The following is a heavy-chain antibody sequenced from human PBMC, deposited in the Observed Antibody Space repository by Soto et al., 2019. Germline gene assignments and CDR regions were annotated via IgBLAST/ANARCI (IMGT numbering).Heavy chain of an antibody. CDR3: ARAGDHCSAAKCYVIDY. D-gene: IGHD2-2*01. Sequence: QVQLVQSGAEVKKPGASVKVSCKASGYTFTSYAMHWVRQAPGQRLEWMGWINTGKGNTKYSQKFQGRVTITSDTSASTAYMELSSLTSEDTAMYYCARAGDHCSAAKCYVIDYWGQGTLVTVSS. CDR1: GYTFTSYA. V-gene: IGHV1-3*04. J-gene: IGHJ4*02. CDR2: INTGKGNT.